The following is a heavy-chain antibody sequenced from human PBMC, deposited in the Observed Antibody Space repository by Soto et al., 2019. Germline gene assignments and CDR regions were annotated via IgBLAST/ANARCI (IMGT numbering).Heavy chain of an antibody. J-gene: IGHJ4*02. D-gene: IGHD4-17*01. CDR1: GGSFSGYY. V-gene: IGHV4-34*01. CDR2: INPTGST. CDR3: ARGRDGGAAI. Sequence: QVQLQQWGAGLLKPSETLSLTCAVYGGSFSGYYWSWIRQPPGKGLEWIGEINPTGSTSYTPSLKSRLTISVDTSKNYLSLKVTSATAADSAMYYCARGRDGGAAIWGQGTLVNVSS.